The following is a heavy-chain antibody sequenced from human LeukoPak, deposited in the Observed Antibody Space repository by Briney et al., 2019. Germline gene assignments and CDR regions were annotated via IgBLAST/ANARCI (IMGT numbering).Heavy chain of an antibody. J-gene: IGHJ6*02. CDR2: IYSGGST. Sequence: PGGSLRLSCAASGFTVSSNYMSWVRQAPGKGLEWVSVIYSGGSTYYADSVKGRFTISRDNSKNTLFLQMNSLRAEDTAVYYCARELTLDGMDVWGQGTTVTVSS. CDR3: ARELTLDGMDV. V-gene: IGHV3-66*01. D-gene: IGHD6-13*01. CDR1: GFTVSSNY.